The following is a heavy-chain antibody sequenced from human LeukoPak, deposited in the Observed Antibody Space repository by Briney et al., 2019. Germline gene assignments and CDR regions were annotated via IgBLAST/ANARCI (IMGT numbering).Heavy chain of an antibody. V-gene: IGHV3-30-3*01. CDR2: ISYDGSNK. CDR1: GFTFSSYA. D-gene: IGHD3-10*01. J-gene: IGHJ3*02. Sequence: GRSLRLSCAASGFTFSSYAMHWVRQAPGKGLEWVAVISYDGSNKYYADSVKGRFTISRDNAKNSLYLQMNSLRAEDTAVYYCARVHPSRGIGDAFDIWGQGTMVTVSS. CDR3: ARVHPSRGIGDAFDI.